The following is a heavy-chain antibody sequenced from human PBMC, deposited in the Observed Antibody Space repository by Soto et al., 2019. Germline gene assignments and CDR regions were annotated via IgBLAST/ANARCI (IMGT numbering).Heavy chain of an antibody. D-gene: IGHD2-2*03. CDR3: AKEGGYCSSTSCYGRVYY. V-gene: IGHV3-23*01. CDR1: GFTFSSYA. Sequence: EVQLLESGGGLVQPGGSLRLSCAASGFTFSSYAMSWVRQAPGKGLEWVSAISGSGGSTYYADSVKDRFTISRDNSKNTLYLQMNSLRAEDTAVYYCAKEGGYCSSTSCYGRVYYWGQGTLVTVSS. J-gene: IGHJ4*02. CDR2: ISGSGGST.